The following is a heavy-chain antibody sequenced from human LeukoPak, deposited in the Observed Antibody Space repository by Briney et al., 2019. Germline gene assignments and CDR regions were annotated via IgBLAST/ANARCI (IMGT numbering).Heavy chain of an antibody. Sequence: ASVKVSCKASGYTFTGYYMHWVRQAPGQGLEWMGWINPNSGGTNYAQKFQGRVTMTRDTSVSTAYMELSRLRSDDTAVYYCARADFGGNSGAFDYWGQGTLVTVSS. CDR2: INPNSGGT. D-gene: IGHD4-23*01. CDR3: ARADFGGNSGAFDY. CDR1: GYTFTGYY. V-gene: IGHV1-2*02. J-gene: IGHJ4*02.